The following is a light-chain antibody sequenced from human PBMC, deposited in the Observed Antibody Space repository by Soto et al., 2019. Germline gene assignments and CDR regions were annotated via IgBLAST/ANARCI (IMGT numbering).Light chain of an antibody. V-gene: IGKV3-11*01. J-gene: IGKJ4*01. CDR3: QQRSSWLT. CDR2: DAS. Sequence: EIVLTQSPATLSLSPGERATLQCRASENIYKFLAWYQQKPGQAPRVLIYDASTRATGIPARFSGSGSGTDFTLTISSLEPEDFAVYYCQQRSSWLTFGGGTKVEIK. CDR1: ENIYKF.